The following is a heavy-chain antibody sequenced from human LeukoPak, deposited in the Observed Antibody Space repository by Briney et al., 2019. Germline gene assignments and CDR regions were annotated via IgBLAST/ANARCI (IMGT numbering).Heavy chain of an antibody. J-gene: IGHJ6*03. Sequence: GGSLRLSCVASGFTFNTYEMNWVRQAPGKGLEWISYISHSGNTRYYAVSVKGRFTISRDNAKNSLDLQMNSLRAEDTAVYYCARDSVGFGELLYYMDVWGKGTTVTISS. CDR1: GFTFNTYE. V-gene: IGHV3-48*03. CDR3: ARDSVGFGELLYYMDV. D-gene: IGHD3-10*01. CDR2: ISHSGNTR.